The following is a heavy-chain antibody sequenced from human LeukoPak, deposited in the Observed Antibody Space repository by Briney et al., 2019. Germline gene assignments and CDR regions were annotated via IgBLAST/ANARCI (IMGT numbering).Heavy chain of an antibody. Sequence: ASVKVSCKASGYTFTSYDINWVRQATGQGLEGMGWMNPNSGNTGYAQKFQGRVTMTRNTSISTAYMELSSLRSEDTAVYYCARGARWLVRNRNWFDPWGQGTLVTVSS. CDR3: ARGARWLVRNRNWFDP. CDR1: GYTFTSYD. CDR2: MNPNSGNT. D-gene: IGHD6-19*01. J-gene: IGHJ5*02. V-gene: IGHV1-8*01.